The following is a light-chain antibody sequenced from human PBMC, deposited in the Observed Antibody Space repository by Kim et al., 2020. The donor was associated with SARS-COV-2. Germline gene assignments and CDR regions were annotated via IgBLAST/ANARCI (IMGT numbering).Light chain of an antibody. CDR1: QSVLYSSNNKNY. Sequence: DIVMTQSPDSLAVSLGKRATINCKSSQSVLYSSNNKNYLAWYQQKPGQPPKLLIYWASTRESGVPDRFSGSGSGTDFTLTISSLQAEDVAVYYCQQYYSTPRSFGKGTKLDI. CDR3: QQYYSTPRS. CDR2: WAS. J-gene: IGKJ2*03. V-gene: IGKV4-1*01.